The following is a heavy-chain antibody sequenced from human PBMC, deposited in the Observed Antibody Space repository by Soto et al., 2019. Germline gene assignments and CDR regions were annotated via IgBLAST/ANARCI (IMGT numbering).Heavy chain of an antibody. CDR1: GFSLNTGGLG. CDR3: XXXXXXXXCXXSXXSXYYYGMDV. Sequence: QITLKESGPTLVKPTQTLTLTCSFSGFSLNTGGLGVGWIRQPPGKALEWLALIYWDGDKRYSPSLQSRLSITKDTSNNQVVLTXXXXXXXXXXXXXXXXXXXXXXCXXSXXSXYYYGMDVWGQGNTVTVSS. D-gene: IGHD6-6*01. CDR2: IYWDGDK. V-gene: IGHV2-5*02. J-gene: IGHJ6*02.